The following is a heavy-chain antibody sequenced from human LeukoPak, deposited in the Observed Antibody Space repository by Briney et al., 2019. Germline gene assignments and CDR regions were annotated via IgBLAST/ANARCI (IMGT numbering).Heavy chain of an antibody. CDR2: ISSSSSYI. CDR1: GFTFSSYA. V-gene: IGHV3-21*01. Sequence: GGSLRLSCAASGFTFSSYAMSWVRQAPGKGLEWVSSISSSSSYIYYADSVKGRFTISRDNAKNSLYLQMNSLRAEDTAVYYCASSGYGSDYFDYWGQGTLVTVSS. D-gene: IGHD5-12*01. CDR3: ASSGYGSDYFDY. J-gene: IGHJ4*02.